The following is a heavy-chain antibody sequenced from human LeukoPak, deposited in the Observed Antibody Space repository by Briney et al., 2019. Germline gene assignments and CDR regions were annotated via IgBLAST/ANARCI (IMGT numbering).Heavy chain of an antibody. D-gene: IGHD3-10*01. CDR2: IYYSGST. CDR1: GGSISSYY. CDR3: ARQYGSGKNYFDY. V-gene: IGHV4-59*08. Sequence: SETLSLTCTVSGGSISSYYWSWIRQPPGKGLEWIGYIYYSGSTNYNPSLKSRVTISVDTSKNQFSLKLSSVTAADTAVYYCARQYGSGKNYFDYWGQGTLVTVSS. J-gene: IGHJ4*02.